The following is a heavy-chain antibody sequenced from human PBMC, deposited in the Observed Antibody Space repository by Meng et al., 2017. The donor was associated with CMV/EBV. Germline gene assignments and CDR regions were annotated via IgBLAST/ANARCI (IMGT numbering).Heavy chain of an antibody. CDR2: IKSKTDSGTT. J-gene: IGHJ4*02. D-gene: IGHD2/OR15-2a*01. Sequence: GESLKTSCAASGFTFSKVWMSWVRQAPGKGLEWVGRIKSKTDSGTTDYASPVKGRFTISRNDSKNTLYLQMNSLKTEDTAVYYCTAYFSCSFDYWGQGTLVTVSS. CDR1: GFTFSKVW. V-gene: IGHV3-15*01. CDR3: TAYFSCSFDY.